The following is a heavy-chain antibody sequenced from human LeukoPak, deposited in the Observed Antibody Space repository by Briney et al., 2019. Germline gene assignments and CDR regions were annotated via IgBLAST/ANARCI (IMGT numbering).Heavy chain of an antibody. J-gene: IGHJ3*02. Sequence: GASVKVSCKASGYTFTGYYMHWVRQAPGQGLEWMGWINPNSGGTNYAQKLQGRVTMTRDTSISTAYMELSRLRSDDTAVYYCARRVPAAKVGAFDIWGQGTMVTVSS. CDR1: GYTFTGYY. D-gene: IGHD2-2*01. V-gene: IGHV1-2*02. CDR2: INPNSGGT. CDR3: ARRVPAAKVGAFDI.